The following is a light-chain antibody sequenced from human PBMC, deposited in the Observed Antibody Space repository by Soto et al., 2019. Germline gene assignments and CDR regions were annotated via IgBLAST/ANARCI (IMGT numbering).Light chain of an antibody. CDR1: QTVSRS. CDR3: HSRA. J-gene: IGKJ5*01. Sequence: EVVLTQSPATLSVSPGERATLSCRASQTVSRSLAWYQQKPGQAPRLLIYGASTRATGIPGRFSGSGSETEFTLTISRLQPDDFATYFCHSRAFGQGTRLEIK. V-gene: IGKV3-15*01. CDR2: GAS.